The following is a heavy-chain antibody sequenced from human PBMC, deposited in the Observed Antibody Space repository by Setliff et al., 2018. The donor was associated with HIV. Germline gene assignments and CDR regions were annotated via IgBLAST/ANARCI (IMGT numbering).Heavy chain of an antibody. CDR1: GGTFSSYA. Sequence: SVKVSCKTSGGTFSSYAISWVRQAPGQGLEWMGGIIPMFDAPNYAQKFQGRVTIAADESTSTAYMELSSLRSEDSAVYFCARPIRAAAGNDAFHVWGQGTMVTVSS. CDR3: ARPIRAAAGNDAFHV. V-gene: IGHV1-69*13. CDR2: IIPMFDAP. D-gene: IGHD6-13*01. J-gene: IGHJ3*01.